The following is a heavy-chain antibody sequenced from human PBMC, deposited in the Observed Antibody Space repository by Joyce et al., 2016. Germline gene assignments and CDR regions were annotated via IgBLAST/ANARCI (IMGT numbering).Heavy chain of an antibody. D-gene: IGHD1-26*01. CDR2: INPKSGGT. Sequence: QVQLLQSGAEMKKPGASVKVSCKASGYTLSGHYMHWVRQAPGEGLEWMGRINPKSGGTNYAQKFQGRVTMTGDTSISTVYMELRRLRYDDTAIYYCARAVGNLDHWGHGTLVTVSS. CDR1: GYTLSGHY. J-gene: IGHJ4*01. V-gene: IGHV1-2*02. CDR3: ARAVGNLDH.